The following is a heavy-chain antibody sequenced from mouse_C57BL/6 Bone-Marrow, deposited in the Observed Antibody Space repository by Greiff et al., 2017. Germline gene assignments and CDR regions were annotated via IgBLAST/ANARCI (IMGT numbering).Heavy chain of an antibody. CDR2: INPSTGGT. CDR1: GYSFTGYY. D-gene: IGHD2-4*01. Sequence: VHVKQSGPELVKPGASVKISCKASGYSFTGYYMNWVKQSPEKSLEWIGEINPSTGGTTYNQKFKAKATLTVDKSSSTAYMQLKSLTSEDSAVXYCARERDYDGARFAYWGQGTLVTVSA. J-gene: IGHJ3*01. V-gene: IGHV1-42*01. CDR3: ARERDYDGARFAY.